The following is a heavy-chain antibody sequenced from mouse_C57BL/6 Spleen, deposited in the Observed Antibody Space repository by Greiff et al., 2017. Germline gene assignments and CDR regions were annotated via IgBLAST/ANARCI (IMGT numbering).Heavy chain of an antibody. CDR2: IHPNSGST. CDR3: ARSPVPPLYAMDY. D-gene: IGHD1-1*01. CDR1: GYTFTSYW. J-gene: IGHJ4*01. Sequence: QVQLQQPGAELVKPGASVKLSCKASGYTFTSYWMHWVKQRPGQGLEWIGMIHPNSGSTNYNEKFKSKATLTVDKASSTAYMQLSSLTSEDSAVYYCARSPVPPLYAMDYWGQGTSVTVSS. V-gene: IGHV1-64*01.